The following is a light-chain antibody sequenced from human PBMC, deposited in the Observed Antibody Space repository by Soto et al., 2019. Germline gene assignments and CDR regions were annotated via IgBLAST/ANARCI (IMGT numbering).Light chain of an antibody. V-gene: IGKV3-20*01. CDR2: GTS. CDR3: QQYGTYPYT. Sequence: VLTQSPGTLSLSAGERATLSCRASQSISTNNLAWYQHKPDQAPRLLLFGTSIRPTAAPDRFTGSGSGTDFTLTITAVEPEDFAVYYCQQYGTYPYTFGQGTKLEIK. J-gene: IGKJ2*01. CDR1: QSISTNN.